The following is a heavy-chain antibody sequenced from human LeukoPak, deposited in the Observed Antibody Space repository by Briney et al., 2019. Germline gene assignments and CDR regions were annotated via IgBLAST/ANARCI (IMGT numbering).Heavy chain of an antibody. CDR2: LSGSGDTT. CDR1: GFAFRSFD. D-gene: IGHD6-13*01. J-gene: IGHJ4*02. Sequence: SGGSLRLSCAASGFAFRSFDMSWVRQAPGKGLEWVSSLSGSGDTTYYADSVKGRFTISRDNAKNSLYLQMNSLRAEDTALYYCAKDIFTGIAAAGAIDYWGQGTLVTVSS. CDR3: AKDIFTGIAAAGAIDY. V-gene: IGHV3-23*01.